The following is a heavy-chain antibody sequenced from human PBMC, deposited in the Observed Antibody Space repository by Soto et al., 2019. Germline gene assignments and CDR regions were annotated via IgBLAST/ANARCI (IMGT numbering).Heavy chain of an antibody. CDR3: ARGRQDYVWGSYRYPFDY. CDR2: INHSGST. D-gene: IGHD3-16*02. V-gene: IGHV4-34*01. CDR1: GGSFSGYY. Sequence: QVQLQQWGAGLLKPSETLSLTCAVYGGSFSGYYWSWIRQPPGKGLEWIGEINHSGSTNYNPSLKSRVTISVDTSKNQFSLKLSAVNAADTAVYYCARGRQDYVWGSYRYPFDYWGQGTLVTVSS. J-gene: IGHJ4*02.